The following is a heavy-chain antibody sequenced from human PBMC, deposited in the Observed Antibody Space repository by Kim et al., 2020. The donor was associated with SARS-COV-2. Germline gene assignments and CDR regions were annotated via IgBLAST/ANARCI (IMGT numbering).Heavy chain of an antibody. D-gene: IGHD3-3*01. J-gene: IGHJ6*02. CDR1: GGSFSGYY. CDR2: INHSGST. Sequence: SETLSLTCAVYGGSFSGYYWSWIRQPPGKGLEWIGEINHSGSTNYNPSLKSRVTISVDTSKNQFSLKLSSVTAADTVVYYCARGDESRITIFGVVTRYGMDVWGQGTTVTVSS. CDR3: ARGDESRITIFGVVTRYGMDV. V-gene: IGHV4-34*01.